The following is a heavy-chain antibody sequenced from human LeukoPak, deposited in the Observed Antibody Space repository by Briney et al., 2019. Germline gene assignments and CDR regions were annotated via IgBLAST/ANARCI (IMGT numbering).Heavy chain of an antibody. D-gene: IGHD2-15*01. CDR1: GFTFSSYS. J-gene: IGHJ4*02. V-gene: IGHV3-21*03. CDR2: ISSSSSYI. Sequence: GGSLRLSCAASGFTFSSYSMNWVRQAPGKGLEWVSSISSSSSYIYYADSVKGRFTLSRDNAKNSLYLQMNSLRAEDTAVYYCARRKEAASSRTFDYWGQGTLVTVSS. CDR3: ARRKEAASSRTFDY.